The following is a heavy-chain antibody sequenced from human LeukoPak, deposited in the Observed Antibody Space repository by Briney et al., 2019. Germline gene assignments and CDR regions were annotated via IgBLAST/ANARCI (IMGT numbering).Heavy chain of an antibody. V-gene: IGHV3-21*04. CDR2: IGGSSTSI. Sequence: GGSLRLSCAASGFTFSIYSMNWVRQAPGKGLEWLSSIGGSSTSIYYAGSVQGRFTISRDNAKNSLYLQMNGLRAEDSAVYYCAKGEVYYYDSSSSTSFDYWGQGTLVTVSS. D-gene: IGHD3-22*01. CDR3: AKGEVYYYDSSSSTSFDY. CDR1: GFTFSIYS. J-gene: IGHJ4*02.